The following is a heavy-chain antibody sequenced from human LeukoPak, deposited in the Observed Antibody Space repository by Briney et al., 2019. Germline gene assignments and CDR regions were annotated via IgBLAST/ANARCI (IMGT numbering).Heavy chain of an antibody. D-gene: IGHD2-2*01. J-gene: IGHJ4*02. Sequence: PSETLSLTCTVSGGSISSYYWSWIRQPPGKGLEWIGYIYYSGSTNYNPSLKSRVTISVDTSKNQFSLKLSSVTAADTAVYYCASLSYCSSTSCYVWDFDYWGQVTLVTVAS. CDR3: ASLSYCSSTSCYVWDFDY. CDR1: GGSISSYY. CDR2: IYYSGST. V-gene: IGHV4-59*08.